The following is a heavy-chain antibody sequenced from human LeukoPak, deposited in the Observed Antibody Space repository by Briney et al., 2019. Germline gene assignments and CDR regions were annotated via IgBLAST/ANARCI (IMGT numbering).Heavy chain of an antibody. Sequence: PGGSLRLTCAASGFRFSDYWMTWVRQAPGKGLEWVANIKRDGSEKFYVDSVKGRFTISRDNAKNSLYLQMNSLRAEDTAVYYCARASSKQLAGYLPDGFDIWGQGTMATVSS. CDR2: IKRDGSEK. V-gene: IGHV3-7*02. J-gene: IGHJ3*02. CDR3: ARASSKQLAGYLPDGFDI. CDR1: GFRFSDYW. D-gene: IGHD3-9*01.